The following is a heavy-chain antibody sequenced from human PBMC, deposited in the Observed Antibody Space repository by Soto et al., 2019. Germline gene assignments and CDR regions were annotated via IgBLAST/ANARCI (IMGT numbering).Heavy chain of an antibody. Sequence: QVQLVQSGAELKTPGASVKVSCKASGYTFTNYGISWVRQAPGQGLEWMGWINTYHGNTKYAQKLQGRVTMTTYTSTSTAYMELTILRSDDTAVYYCARSPGYSASWGYFYYGMRIWGQGTTVIVSS. V-gene: IGHV1-18*01. CDR3: ARSPGYSASWGYFYYGMRI. CDR2: INTYHGNT. CDR1: GYTFTNYG. D-gene: IGHD6-13*01. J-gene: IGHJ6*02.